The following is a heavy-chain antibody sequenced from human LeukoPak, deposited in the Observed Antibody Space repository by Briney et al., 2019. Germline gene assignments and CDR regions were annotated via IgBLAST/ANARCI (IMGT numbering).Heavy chain of an antibody. Sequence: ASVKVSCKASGYTFTSYYMHWVRLAPGQGLEWMGIINPSGGSTSYAQKFQGRVTMTRDTSTSTVYMELSSLRSEDTAVYYCARGDAQGGGVIVITFDYWGQGTLVTVSS. CDR1: GYTFTSYY. CDR3: ARGDAQGGGVIVITFDY. CDR2: INPSGGST. D-gene: IGHD3-16*02. J-gene: IGHJ4*02. V-gene: IGHV1-46*01.